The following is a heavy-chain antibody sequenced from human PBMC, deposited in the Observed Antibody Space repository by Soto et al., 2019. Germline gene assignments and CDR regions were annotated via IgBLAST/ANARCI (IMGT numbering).Heavy chain of an antibody. D-gene: IGHD1-26*01. V-gene: IGHV3-30*18. Sequence: QVQLVESGGGVVQPGRSLRLSCAASGFSFSDFGMHWVRQAPGKVLQWVAVISFDGSNKYYGDSVKGRFIISRDNSKNTVYLQMNSLRAEDTATYYCAKEGVVGASRTVNWFDAWGQGTLVTVSS. CDR1: GFSFSDFG. CDR3: AKEGVVGASRTVNWFDA. J-gene: IGHJ5*02. CDR2: ISFDGSNK.